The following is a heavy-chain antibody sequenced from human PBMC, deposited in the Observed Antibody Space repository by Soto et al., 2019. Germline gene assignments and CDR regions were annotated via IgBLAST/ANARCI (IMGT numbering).Heavy chain of an antibody. J-gene: IGHJ4*02. CDR2: IYYSGST. CDR1: GGSISSYY. CDR3: ARYDILGSGYFDY. V-gene: IGHV4-59*01. D-gene: IGHD3-9*01. Sequence: SETLSLTCTVSGGSISSYYWSWIRQPPGKGLEWIGYIYYSGSTNYNPSLKSRVTISVDTSKNQFSLKLSSVTAADTAVYYCARYDILGSGYFDYWGQGTLVTVSS.